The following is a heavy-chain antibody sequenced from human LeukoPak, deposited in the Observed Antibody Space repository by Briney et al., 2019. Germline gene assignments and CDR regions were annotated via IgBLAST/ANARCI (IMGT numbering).Heavy chain of an antibody. J-gene: IGHJ3*02. CDR1: GDSFSSHY. V-gene: IGHV4-59*11. CDR3: ARDLVTVTKGFDI. CDR2: ISYIGST. Sequence: SETLSLTCAVSGDSFSSHYWTWIRQPPGKGLEWIGYISYIGSTNYNPSLKSRVAISIDTSKNQFSLKLSSVTAADTAVYYCARDLVTVTKGFDIWGQGTMVSVSS. D-gene: IGHD4-17*01.